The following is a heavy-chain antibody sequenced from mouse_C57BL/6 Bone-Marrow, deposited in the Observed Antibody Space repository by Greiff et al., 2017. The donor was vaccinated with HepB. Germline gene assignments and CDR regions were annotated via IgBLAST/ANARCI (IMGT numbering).Heavy chain of an antibody. CDR1: GFTFSSYA. CDR2: ISDGGSYT. V-gene: IGHV5-4*01. CDR3: ARDRGLREGDYAMDY. J-gene: IGHJ4*01. Sequence: EVQLVESGGGLVKPGGSLKLSCAASGFTFSSYAMSWVRQTPEKRLEWVATISDGGSYTYYPDNVKGRFTISRDNAKNNLYLQMIHLKSEDTAMYYCARDRGLREGDYAMDYWGQGTSVTVSS. D-gene: IGHD2-2*01.